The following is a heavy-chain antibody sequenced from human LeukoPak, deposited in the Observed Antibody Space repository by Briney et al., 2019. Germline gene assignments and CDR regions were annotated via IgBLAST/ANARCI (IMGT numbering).Heavy chain of an antibody. D-gene: IGHD3-3*01. Sequence: PGGSLRLSCAASGFTFSSYAMSWVRQAPGKGLEWVSAISGSGGSTYYADSVKGRFTISRDNSKNTLYLQMNSLRAEDTAVYYCAMIHYDFWIIDYWGQGTLVTVSS. J-gene: IGHJ4*02. V-gene: IGHV3-23*01. CDR3: AMIHYDFWIIDY. CDR1: GFTFSSYA. CDR2: ISGSGGST.